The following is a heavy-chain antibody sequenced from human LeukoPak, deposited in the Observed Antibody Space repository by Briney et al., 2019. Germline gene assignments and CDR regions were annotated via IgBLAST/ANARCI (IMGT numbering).Heavy chain of an antibody. CDR1: GGSISSYY. D-gene: IGHD6-19*01. Sequence: PSETLSLTCTVSGGSISSYYWSWIRQPAGKGLEWIGRIYTSGSTNYNPSLKSRVTMSVDTSKNQFSLKLSSVTAADTAVYYCARDSNSGYRGWYHNWFDPWGQGTLVTVSS. V-gene: IGHV4-4*07. CDR2: IYTSGST. CDR3: ARDSNSGYRGWYHNWFDP. J-gene: IGHJ5*02.